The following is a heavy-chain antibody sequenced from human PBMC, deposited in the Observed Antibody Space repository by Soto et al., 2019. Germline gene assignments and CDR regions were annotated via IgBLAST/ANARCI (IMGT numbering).Heavy chain of an antibody. CDR2: IRSKANSYAT. J-gene: IGHJ2*01. CDR3: TRHAYSSSLNHWYFDL. Sequence: GGSLRLSCAASGFTFSGSAMHWVRQASGKGLEWVGRIRSKANSYATAYAASVKGRFTISRDDSKNTAYLQMNSLKTEDTAVYYCTRHAYSSSLNHWYFDLWGRGTQVTVSS. CDR1: GFTFSGSA. V-gene: IGHV3-73*01. D-gene: IGHD6-13*01.